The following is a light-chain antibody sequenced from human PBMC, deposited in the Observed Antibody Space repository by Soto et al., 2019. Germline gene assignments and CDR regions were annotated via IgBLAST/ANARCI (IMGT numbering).Light chain of an antibody. V-gene: IGLV2-23*02. Sequence: QSVLTQPASVSGSPGQSITISCTGTSSDVGTYNLVSWYQHHPGKAPKLMISEVSKRPSGVSNRFSGSKSDNTASLTISGLQAEDEADYYCCSYAGTSTLVFGGGTKRPS. CDR3: CSYAGTSTLV. J-gene: IGLJ2*01. CDR1: SSDVGTYNL. CDR2: EVS.